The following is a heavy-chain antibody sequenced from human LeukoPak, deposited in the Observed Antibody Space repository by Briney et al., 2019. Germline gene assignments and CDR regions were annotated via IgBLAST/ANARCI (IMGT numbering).Heavy chain of an antibody. Sequence: PAETRSLTCTVSGDSISNNNYYCAWVRQPPGKGLEWIGSVSYSGSIYYHPSLKSRVTMSVDTSKNQFSLKLSSVTAADTALYYCRGYDSSGNWLFDYWGQGTLVTVSS. J-gene: IGHJ4*02. D-gene: IGHD3-22*01. V-gene: IGHV4-39*01. CDR2: VSYSGSI. CDR3: RGYDSSGNWLFDY. CDR1: GDSISNNNYY.